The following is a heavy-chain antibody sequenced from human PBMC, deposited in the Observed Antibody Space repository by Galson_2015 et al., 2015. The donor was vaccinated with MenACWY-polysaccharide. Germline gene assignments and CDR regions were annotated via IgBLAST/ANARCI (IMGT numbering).Heavy chain of an antibody. Sequence: SGFTVSSNSMTWVRQAPGKGLEHISVIYSDDRTYYADSVKGRFTISRDSSKNTVYLQMNSLIAEDTAVYYCARDVGGDSSGTDYWGQGTLVTVSS. V-gene: IGHV3-53*01. D-gene: IGHD3-22*01. J-gene: IGHJ4*02. CDR1: GFTVSSNS. CDR3: ARDVGGDSSGTDY. CDR2: IYSDDRT.